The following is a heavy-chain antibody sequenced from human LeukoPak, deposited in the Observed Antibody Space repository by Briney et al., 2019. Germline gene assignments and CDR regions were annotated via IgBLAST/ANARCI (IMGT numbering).Heavy chain of an antibody. CDR1: GGSFSGYY. J-gene: IGHJ4*02. Sequence: SETLSLTCAVYGGSFSGYYWSWIRQPPGKGLEWIGEINHSGSTNYNPSLKSRVTISVDTSKNQFSLKLSSATAADTAVYYCARGGDYGLGYWGQGTLVTVSS. CDR2: INHSGST. D-gene: IGHD4-17*01. V-gene: IGHV4-34*01. CDR3: ARGGDYGLGY.